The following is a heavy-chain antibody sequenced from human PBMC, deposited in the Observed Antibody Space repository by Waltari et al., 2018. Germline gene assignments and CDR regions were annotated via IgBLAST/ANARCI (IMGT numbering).Heavy chain of an antibody. V-gene: IGHV3-23*03. CDR2: IYSCGTT. Sequence: EVQLLESGGGLVQPGGSLRLSCAASGFTFDNYAMSWVRQAPGKGLEWVSVIYSCGTTYYADSVKGRFTISRNTPKSTLYLQLNSLRADDTAVYYCATRRLSGTGDAFEIWGQGTMVTVSS. CDR3: ATRRLSGTGDAFEI. CDR1: GFTFDNYA. D-gene: IGHD1-26*01. J-gene: IGHJ3*02.